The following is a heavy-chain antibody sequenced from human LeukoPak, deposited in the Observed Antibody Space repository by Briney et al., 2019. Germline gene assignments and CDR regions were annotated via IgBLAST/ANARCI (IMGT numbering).Heavy chain of an antibody. CDR2: ISGSGGST. J-gene: IGHJ4*02. D-gene: IGHD3-22*01. V-gene: IGHV3-23*01. CDR1: GFTFSSYG. CDR3: AKALEYYYDNHDY. Sequence: HPGGSLRLSCAASGFTFSSYGMHWVRQAPGKGLEWVSAISGSGGSTYYADSVKGRFTISRDNSKNTLYLQMNSLRAEDTAVYYCAKALEYYYDNHDYWGQGTLVTVSS.